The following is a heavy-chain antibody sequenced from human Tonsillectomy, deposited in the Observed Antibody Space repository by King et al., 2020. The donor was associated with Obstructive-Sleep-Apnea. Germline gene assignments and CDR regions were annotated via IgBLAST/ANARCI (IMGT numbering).Heavy chain of an antibody. Sequence: VQLVESGGGLVQPGGSLRLSCAASGFTFSSYAMSWVRQAPGKGLEWVSAISGSGGSTYYADSVKGRFTISRDNSKNTLYLQMNSLRAEDTAVYYCAKEGPPSYGSGRGRFDPWGQGTLVTVSS. CDR2: ISGSGGST. V-gene: IGHV3-23*04. CDR1: GFTFSSYA. J-gene: IGHJ5*02. D-gene: IGHD3-10*01. CDR3: AKEGPPSYGSGRGRFDP.